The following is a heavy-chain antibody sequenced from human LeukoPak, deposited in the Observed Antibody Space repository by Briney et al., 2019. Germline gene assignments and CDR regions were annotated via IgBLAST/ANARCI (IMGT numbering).Heavy chain of an antibody. V-gene: IGHV1-45*02. CDR2: ITPFNGNT. Sequence: TGASVKVSCKASGYTFTYRYLHWVRQAPGQALEWMGWITPFNGNTNYAQKFQDRVTITRDRSMSTAYMELSSLRSEDTAMYYCASSTDSSGYYPQEDYYYGMDVWGQGTTVTVSS. CDR1: GYTFTYRY. J-gene: IGHJ6*02. D-gene: IGHD3-22*01. CDR3: ASSTDSSGYYPQEDYYYGMDV.